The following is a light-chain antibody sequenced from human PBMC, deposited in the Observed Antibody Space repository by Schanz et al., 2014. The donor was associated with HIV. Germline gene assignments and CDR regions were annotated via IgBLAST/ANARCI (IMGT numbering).Light chain of an antibody. V-gene: IGLV2-14*03. Sequence: QSALTQPASVSGSPGQSITISCTGTSGYIIRNDYVSWFQQHPGKAPKLMIYDVTKRSAGASVRFSGSKSGNTAFLTISGLQDDDEAEYFCSSYSSTSTLGVFGGGTKLTVL. CDR2: DVT. CDR1: SGYIIRNDY. CDR3: SSYSSTSTLGV. J-gene: IGLJ2*01.